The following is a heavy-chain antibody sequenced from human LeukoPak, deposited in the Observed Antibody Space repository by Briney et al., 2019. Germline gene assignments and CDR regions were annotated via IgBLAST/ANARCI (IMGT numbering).Heavy chain of an antibody. CDR2: IWYDGSNK. V-gene: IGHV3-30*02. J-gene: IGHJ1*01. D-gene: IGHD3-10*01. Sequence: GGSLRLSCAASGFTFSSYGMHWVRQAPGKGLEWVAAIWYDGSNKYYADSVKGRFTISRDNSKNTLYLQMNSLRAEDTAVYYCAKDSITMVRGVIPAEYFQHWGQGTLVTVSS. CDR3: AKDSITMVRGVIPAEYFQH. CDR1: GFTFSSYG.